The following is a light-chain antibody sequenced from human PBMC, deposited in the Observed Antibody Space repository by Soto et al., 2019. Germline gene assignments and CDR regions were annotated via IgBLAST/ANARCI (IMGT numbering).Light chain of an antibody. CDR2: DAS. Sequence: EIVLTQSPATLSLSPGERATLSCRASQSVSSNLAWYQQKPGQAPRLLIYDASNKATGIPARFSGSGSGTDFTLTISSLEPEDFAVYYCQQRSNWPQFGQGTKLEIK. CDR3: QQRSNWPQ. V-gene: IGKV3-11*01. J-gene: IGKJ2*01. CDR1: QSVSSN.